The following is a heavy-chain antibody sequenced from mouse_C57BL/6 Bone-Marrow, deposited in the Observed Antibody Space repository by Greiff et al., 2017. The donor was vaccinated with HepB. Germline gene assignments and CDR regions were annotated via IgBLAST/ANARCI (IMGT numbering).Heavy chain of an antibody. CDR2: IWSGGST. D-gene: IGHD4-1*01. CDR3: AKNNWRDYFDY. Sequence: VQLQQSGPGLVQPSQCLSITCTVSGFSLTSYGVHWVRQSPGKGLEWLGVIWSGGSTDYNAAFISRLSISKDKSKCQVFFKMNSLQADDTAIYYCAKNNWRDYFDYWGRGTTLTVSS. J-gene: IGHJ2*01. V-gene: IGHV2-2*01. CDR1: GFSLTSYG.